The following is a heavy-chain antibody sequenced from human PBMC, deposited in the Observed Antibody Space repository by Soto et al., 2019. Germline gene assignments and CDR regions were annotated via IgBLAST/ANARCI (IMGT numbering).Heavy chain of an antibody. V-gene: IGHV5-51*01. CDR3: ARGALRGPMAPDY. Sequence: PGQSLRISCKGSGYSFTSYWIGWVRQMPGKGLEWMGTIYPGDSDTRYSPSFQGQVTISADKSISTAYLQWSSLKASDTAMYYCARGALRGPMAPDYWGQGTLVTVSS. CDR2: IYPGDSDT. CDR1: GYSFTSYW. D-gene: IGHD1-26*01. J-gene: IGHJ4*02.